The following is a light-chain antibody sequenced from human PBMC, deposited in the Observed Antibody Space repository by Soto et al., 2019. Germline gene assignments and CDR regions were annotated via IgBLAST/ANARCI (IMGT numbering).Light chain of an antibody. Sequence: EIVLTQSPGTLSLSPGERATLSCRAIQGVGGSYLAWYQHKPGQAPRLLIYGASSRATGIPDRFSGSGSGTDFTLTISRLEPEDFAVYYCQQYGSSPHTFGQGTKLEIK. CDR2: GAS. J-gene: IGKJ2*01. CDR3: QQYGSSPHT. V-gene: IGKV3-20*01. CDR1: QGVGGSY.